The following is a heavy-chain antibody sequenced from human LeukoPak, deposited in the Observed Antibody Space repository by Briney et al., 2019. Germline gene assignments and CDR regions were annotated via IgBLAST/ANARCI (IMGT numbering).Heavy chain of an antibody. J-gene: IGHJ3*02. CDR1: GYTFTSYY. Sequence: ASVKVSCKASGYTFTSYYMHWVRQAPGQGLEWMGIINPSGGSTSYAQKFQGRVTMTRDMSTSTVYMDLSSLRSEDTAVYYCALSAGGSYPHNDAFDIWGQGTMATVSS. D-gene: IGHD1-26*01. CDR2: INPSGGST. V-gene: IGHV1-46*01. CDR3: ALSAGGSYPHNDAFDI.